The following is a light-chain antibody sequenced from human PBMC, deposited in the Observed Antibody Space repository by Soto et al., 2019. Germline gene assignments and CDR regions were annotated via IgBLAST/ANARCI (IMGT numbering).Light chain of an antibody. J-gene: IGKJ1*01. CDR3: QQYISSPRT. Sequence: EIVLTQSPGTLSLSPGERATLSCRASQSVSSNYLAWYQQKPGQAPRLLIYGASSRATGIPDRFSGSGSGTDSTLTISRLEPEDFAVYYCQQYISSPRTFGQGTK. CDR2: GAS. CDR1: QSVSSNY. V-gene: IGKV3-20*01.